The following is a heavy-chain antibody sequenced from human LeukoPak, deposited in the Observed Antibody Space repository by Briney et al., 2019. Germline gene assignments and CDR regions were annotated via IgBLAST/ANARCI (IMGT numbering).Heavy chain of an antibody. D-gene: IGHD4-17*01. CDR2: ISGSGGNT. J-gene: IGHJ4*02. CDR3: ARENYDYGDSLDY. V-gene: IGHV3-23*01. Sequence: PGGSLRLSCAASGFTFNSYAMSWVRQAPGKGLEWVSAISGSGGNTYYADSVKGRFTISRDNSKNTLYLQMNSLRAEDTAVYYCARENYDYGDSLDYWGQGTLVTVSS. CDR1: GFTFNSYA.